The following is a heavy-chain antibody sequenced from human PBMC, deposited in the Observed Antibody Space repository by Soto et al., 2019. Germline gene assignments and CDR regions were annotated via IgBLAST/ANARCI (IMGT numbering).Heavy chain of an antibody. J-gene: IGHJ6*03. D-gene: IGHD6-13*01. CDR2: ISYDGSNK. CDR1: GFTFSSYG. CDR3: ANSGQQLVHYYYCYYMDV. V-gene: IGHV3-30*18. Sequence: GGSLRLSCAASGFTFSSYGMHWVRQAPGKGLEWVAVISYDGSNKYYADSVKGRFTISRDNSKNTLYLQMNSLRAEDTAVYYCANSGQQLVHYYYCYYMDVWGKGTTVTVSS.